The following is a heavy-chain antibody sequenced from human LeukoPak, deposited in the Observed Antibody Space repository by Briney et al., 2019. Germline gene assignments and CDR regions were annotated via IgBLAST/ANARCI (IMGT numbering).Heavy chain of an antibody. D-gene: IGHD1-26*01. V-gene: IGHV4-39*07. Sequence: SETLSLTCTVSGGSISSSSYYWGWIRQPPGKGLEWIGRIYTSGSTNYNPSLKSRVTISVDTSKNQFSLKLSSVTAADTAVYYCARWGGSYYAPGDAFDIWGQGTMVTVSS. CDR1: GGSISSSSYY. J-gene: IGHJ3*02. CDR3: ARWGGSYYAPGDAFDI. CDR2: IYTSGST.